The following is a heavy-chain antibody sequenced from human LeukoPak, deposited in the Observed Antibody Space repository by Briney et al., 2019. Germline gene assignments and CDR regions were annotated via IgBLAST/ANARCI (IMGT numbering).Heavy chain of an antibody. V-gene: IGHV3-30*18. CDR1: GFTFSNYG. J-gene: IGHJ5*02. Sequence: GRSLRLSCAASGFTFSNYGMHWVRQAPGKGLEWVAVISYDESNKYYADSVKGRFTISRDNSKNTLYLQMNSLRAEDTAVYYCAKDPAALRSNPFNWFDPWGQGTLVTVSS. CDR3: AKDPAALRSNPFNWFDP. CDR2: ISYDESNK. D-gene: IGHD1-26*01.